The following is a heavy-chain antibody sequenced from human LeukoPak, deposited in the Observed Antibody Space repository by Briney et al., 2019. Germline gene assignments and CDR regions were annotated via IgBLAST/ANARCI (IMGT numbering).Heavy chain of an antibody. D-gene: IGHD3-10*01. CDR3: ARDAYYYGSGPDGMDV. Sequence: GGSLRLSCAASGFTFSNNYMSWVRQAPGKGLEWVSVIYTGGSTYYADSVKGRFTISRDNSKNTLYLQMNSLRAEDTAVYYCARDAYYYGSGPDGMDVWGQGTTVTVSS. CDR2: IYTGGST. V-gene: IGHV3-66*01. CDR1: GFTFSNNY. J-gene: IGHJ6*02.